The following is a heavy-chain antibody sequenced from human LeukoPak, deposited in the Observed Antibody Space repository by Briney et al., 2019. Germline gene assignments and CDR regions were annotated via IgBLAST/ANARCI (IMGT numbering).Heavy chain of an antibody. J-gene: IGHJ4*02. CDR1: GFTFSSYW. Sequence: GGSLRLSCAASGFTFSSYWMSWVRQAPGKGPEWVANIKQDGSERHYVDSVKGRFTISRDNAKNSLYLQMNSLRAEDTAVYYCASLMARGVIWIDYWGQGTLVTVSS. CDR3: ASLMARGVIWIDY. D-gene: IGHD3-10*01. V-gene: IGHV3-7*01. CDR2: IKQDGSER.